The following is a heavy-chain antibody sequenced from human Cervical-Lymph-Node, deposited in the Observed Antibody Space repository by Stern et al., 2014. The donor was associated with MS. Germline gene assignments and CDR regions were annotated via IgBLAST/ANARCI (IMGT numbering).Heavy chain of an antibody. CDR1: GFSLSTSGVC. CDR2: IDWDDDK. J-gene: IGHJ4*02. Sequence: ESGPALVKPTQTLTLTCTFSGFSLSTSGVCVSWIRQPPGKALEWLALIDWDDDKYYSTSLKTRLTISKDTSKNQVVLTMTNVDPVDAAAYFCARINQAAYGSFDQWGQGTLVTVSS. D-gene: IGHD3-10*01. CDR3: ARINQAAYGSFDQ. V-gene: IGHV2-70*01.